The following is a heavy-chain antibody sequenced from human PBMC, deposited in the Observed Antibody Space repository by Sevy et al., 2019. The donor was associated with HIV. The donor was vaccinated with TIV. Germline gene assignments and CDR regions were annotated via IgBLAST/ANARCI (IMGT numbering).Heavy chain of an antibody. CDR1: GFTFSNAW. Sequence: GGSLRLSCAASGFTFSNAWMSWVRQAPGKGLEWVGRIKSKTDGGTTDYAAPVKGRFTISRDDSKNTLDLQMNSLKTEDTAVYYCTTTDPYYDILTGYYTDQFDYWGQGTLVTVSS. CDR2: IKSKTDGGTT. D-gene: IGHD3-9*01. V-gene: IGHV3-15*01. CDR3: TTTDPYYDILTGYYTDQFDY. J-gene: IGHJ4*02.